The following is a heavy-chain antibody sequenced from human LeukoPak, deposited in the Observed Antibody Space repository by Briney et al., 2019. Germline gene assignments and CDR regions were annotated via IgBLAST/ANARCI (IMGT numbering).Heavy chain of an antibody. CDR3: ARNTWFGEGIDAFDI. CDR2: ISSRSSYI. CDR1: GFTFSSYT. J-gene: IGHJ3*02. V-gene: IGHV3-21*01. D-gene: IGHD3-10*01. Sequence: GGSLRLSCAASGFTFSSYTMKWVRQAPGKGLEWVSSISSRSSYIYYADSVRGRFTTSRDNAESSLYLQMNSLRAEDTAVYYCARNTWFGEGIDAFDIWGQGTMVTVSS.